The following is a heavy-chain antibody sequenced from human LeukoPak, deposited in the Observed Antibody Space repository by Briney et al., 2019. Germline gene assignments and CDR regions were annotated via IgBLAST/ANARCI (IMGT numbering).Heavy chain of an antibody. CDR2: ISSGSGYI. Sequence: PGGSLRLSCAASGFTFSSYSMHWVRQAPGKGLEWVSSISSGSGYIYSADSVKGRFTISRDNTKNSLYLQMNSLGAEDTAVYYCARSTSASGTDDYWGQGTLVTVSS. D-gene: IGHD6-13*01. V-gene: IGHV3-21*01. CDR3: ARSTSASGTDDY. CDR1: GFTFSSYS. J-gene: IGHJ4*02.